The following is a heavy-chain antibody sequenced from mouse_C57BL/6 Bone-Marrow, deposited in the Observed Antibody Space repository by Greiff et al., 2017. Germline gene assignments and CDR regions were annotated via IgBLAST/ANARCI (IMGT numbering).Heavy chain of an antibody. D-gene: IGHD4-1*01. CDR3: ARQELRRLFAY. J-gene: IGHJ3*01. CDR1: GYTFTSYW. CDR2: IDPSDSYT. V-gene: IGHV1-59*01. Sequence: VQLQQPGAELVRPGTSVKLSCKASGYTFTSYWMHWVKQRPGQGLEWIGVIDPSDSYTNYNQKFKGKATLTVDTSSSTAYMQLSSLTSEDSAVYYCARQELRRLFAYWGQGTLVTVSA.